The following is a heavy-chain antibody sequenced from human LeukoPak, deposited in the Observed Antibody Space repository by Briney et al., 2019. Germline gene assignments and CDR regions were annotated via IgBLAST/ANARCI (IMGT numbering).Heavy chain of an antibody. CDR3: TRGRGFLTDY. J-gene: IGHJ4*02. V-gene: IGHV3-7*01. Sequence: GGSLRLSCTTSGFIFAGYWMGWVRQAPGKGLEWVANMKEDGGQIFYVDSVKGRFTISRDNPKNSLYLQMNNLRAEDTAVYYCTRGRGFLTDYWGQGTLVTVSS. CDR1: GFIFAGYW. CDR2: MKEDGGQI. D-gene: IGHD5-12*01.